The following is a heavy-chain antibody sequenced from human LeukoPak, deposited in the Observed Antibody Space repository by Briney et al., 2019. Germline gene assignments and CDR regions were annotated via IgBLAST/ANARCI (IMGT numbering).Heavy chain of an antibody. CDR1: RFTFKTSW. CDR2: ISPDSNYK. CDR3: VRGGYRGFDYEY. D-gene: IGHD5-12*01. J-gene: IGHJ4*02. Sequence: AGGSLRLSCTASRFTFKTSWMSWVRQAPGKGLEWVSSISPDSNYKYYVDSVKGRFTISRDNAKSSLYLQMNSLRAEDTAVYYCVRGGYRGFDYEYWGQGTLVTVSS. V-gene: IGHV3-21*01.